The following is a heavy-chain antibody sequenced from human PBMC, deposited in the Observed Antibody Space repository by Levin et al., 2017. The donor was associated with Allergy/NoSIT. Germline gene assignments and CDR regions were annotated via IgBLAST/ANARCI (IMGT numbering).Heavy chain of an antibody. J-gene: IGHJ4*02. Sequence: GGSLRLSCAASGFTFSSYAMHWVRQAPGKGLEWVAVISYDGSNKYYADSVKGRFTISRDNSKNTLYLQMNSLRAEDTAVYYCARDLGELYDYWGQGTLVTVSS. CDR3: ARDLGELYDY. CDR2: ISYDGSNK. CDR1: GFTFSSYA. D-gene: IGHD1-26*01. V-gene: IGHV3-30-3*01.